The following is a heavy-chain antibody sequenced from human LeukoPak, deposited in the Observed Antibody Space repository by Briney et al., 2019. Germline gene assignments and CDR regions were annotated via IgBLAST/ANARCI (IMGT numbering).Heavy chain of an antibody. CDR3: AREGIAAAGTGFDP. D-gene: IGHD6-13*01. V-gene: IGHV3-48*04. Sequence: GGSLRLSCAASGFTFSSYSMNWVRQAPGKGLEWVSYISSSGSTIYYADSVKGRFTISRDNAKNSLYLQMNSLRAEDTAVYYCAREGIAAAGTGFDPWGQGTLVTVSS. CDR1: GFTFSSYS. CDR2: ISSSGSTI. J-gene: IGHJ5*02.